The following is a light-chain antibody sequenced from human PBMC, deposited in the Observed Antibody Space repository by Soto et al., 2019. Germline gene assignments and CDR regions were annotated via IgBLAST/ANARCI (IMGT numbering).Light chain of an antibody. CDR2: GAS. Sequence: EIVLTQSPATLSVSPGKRATLSCRASQSISSDLAWYQQRPGQAPRLLIYGASTRATGIPARFSGSGSETDFTLTISRLEPEDFAVYYCQQYGTTRITFGQGTRLEI. CDR1: QSISSD. J-gene: IGKJ5*01. V-gene: IGKV3-15*01. CDR3: QQYGTTRIT.